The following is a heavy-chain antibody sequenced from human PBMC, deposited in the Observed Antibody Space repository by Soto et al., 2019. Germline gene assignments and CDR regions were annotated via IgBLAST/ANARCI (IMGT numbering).Heavy chain of an antibody. CDR1: GYSFTTYG. CDR3: ARGRGSSSWLEIAHYFDT. Sequence: VQLVQSPAEVKKSGASVKVSCQTSGYSFTTYGTSWVRQAPGQGLEWIGWISAYTGHTIYAQDFQDRVTMTTDTSTSTAYMELRSLRYDDTAIYYCARGRGSSSWLEIAHYFDTGGQGTRVTVSS. V-gene: IGHV1-18*01. CDR2: ISAYTGHT. D-gene: IGHD6-13*01. J-gene: IGHJ4*02.